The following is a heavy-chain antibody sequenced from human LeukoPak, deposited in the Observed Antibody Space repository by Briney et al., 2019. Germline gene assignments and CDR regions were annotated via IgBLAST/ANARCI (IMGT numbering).Heavy chain of an antibody. CDR2: IDQSPST. J-gene: IGHJ3*02. D-gene: IGHD3-9*01. Sequence: SDTLSLTCAVSGGSISSSNWWSWVRQPPGKGLEWIGLIDQSPSTNYNPSLKSRVTISVDKSKNQFSLKLSSMTAADTAVYYCARDTHTHYDILTGYYPRGAFDIWGQGTMVTVSS. CDR1: GGSISSSNW. V-gene: IGHV4-4*02. CDR3: ARDTHTHYDILTGYYPRGAFDI.